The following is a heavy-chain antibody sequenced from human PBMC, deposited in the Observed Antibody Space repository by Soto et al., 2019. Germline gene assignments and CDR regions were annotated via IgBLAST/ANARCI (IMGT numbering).Heavy chain of an antibody. J-gene: IGHJ5*02. D-gene: IGHD3-10*01. V-gene: IGHV2-5*02. CDR3: SHIGFGEPLNWFAP. CDR2: IYWDDDK. Sequence: QITLKESGPTLVKPTQTLTLTCTFSGFSLSTSGVGVGWIRQPPGKALEWLALIYWDDDKRYSPSLKSRLTNTKDTPKNQQVLTVTNVDPVDTATYYCSHIGFGEPLNWFAPWGQGTLVTVSS. CDR1: GFSLSTSGVG.